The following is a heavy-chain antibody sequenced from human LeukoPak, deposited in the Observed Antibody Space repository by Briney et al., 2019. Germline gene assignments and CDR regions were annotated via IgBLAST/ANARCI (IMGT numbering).Heavy chain of an antibody. J-gene: IGHJ4*02. CDR1: GYTFTSYG. CDR3: ARDTGNTIFGAVVDY. Sequence: ASVKVSCKASGYTFTSYGISWVRQAPGQGLEWMGWISAYNGNTNYAQRLQGRVTTTTDTSTSTAYMELRSLRSDDTAVYYCARDTGNTIFGAVVDYWGQGTLVTVSS. CDR2: ISAYNGNT. D-gene: IGHD3-3*01. V-gene: IGHV1-18*01.